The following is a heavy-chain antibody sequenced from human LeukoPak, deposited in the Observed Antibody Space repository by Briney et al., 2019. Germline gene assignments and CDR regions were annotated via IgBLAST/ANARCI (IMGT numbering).Heavy chain of an antibody. V-gene: IGHV3-74*01. D-gene: IGHD3-10*01. CDR2: IDSAGARI. Sequence: PGGSLRLSCAGSGFGFSGYWIHWVRQVPGKGLAWVSRIDSAGARIQYAGSVKGRFTISRDNAKSTVYLQMNSLRPEDTAVYYCVADSENRSGGDFWGQGTLVTVSS. CDR3: VADSENRSGGDF. J-gene: IGHJ4*02. CDR1: GFGFSGYW.